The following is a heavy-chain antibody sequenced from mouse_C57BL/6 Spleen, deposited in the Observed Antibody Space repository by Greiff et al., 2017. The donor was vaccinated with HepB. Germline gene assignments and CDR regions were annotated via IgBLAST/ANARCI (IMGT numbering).Heavy chain of an antibody. J-gene: IGHJ4*01. CDR3: ARNDGGLRRLYAMDY. V-gene: IGHV2-9-1*01. CDR1: GFSLTSYA. CDR2: IWTGGGT. D-gene: IGHD2-4*01. Sequence: QLVESGPGLVAPSPSLSITCTVSGFSLTSYAISWVRQPPGKGLEWLGVIWTGGGTNYNSALKSRLSISKDNSKSQVFLKMNSLQTDDTARYYCARNDGGLRRLYAMDYWGQGTSVTVSS.